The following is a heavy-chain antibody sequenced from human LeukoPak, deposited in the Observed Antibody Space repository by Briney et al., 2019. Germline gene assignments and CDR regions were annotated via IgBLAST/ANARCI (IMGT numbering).Heavy chain of an antibody. V-gene: IGHV4-34*01. CDR3: ARDLRNYGSGSSLDV. CDR2: INHSGST. D-gene: IGHD3-10*01. J-gene: IGHJ6*02. CDR1: GGSFSGYY. Sequence: PSETLSLTCAVYGGSFSGYYWSWIRQPPGKGLEWIGEINHSGSTNYNPSLKSRVTISVDTSKNQFSLKLSSVTAADTAVYYCARDLRNYGSGSSLDVWGQGTTVTVSS.